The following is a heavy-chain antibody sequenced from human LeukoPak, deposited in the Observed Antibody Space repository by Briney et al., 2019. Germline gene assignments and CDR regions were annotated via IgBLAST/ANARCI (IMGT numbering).Heavy chain of an antibody. D-gene: IGHD4-4*01. Sequence: GESLRLSCAASGFTFSSYAMSWVRQAPGKGLEWVSVISGSGGSTYYADSVKGRFTISRDNSKNTLYLQMNSLRAEDTAVYYCARDIWDDYSNYWGQGTLVTVSS. CDR1: GFTFSSYA. V-gene: IGHV3-23*01. CDR2: ISGSGGST. J-gene: IGHJ4*02. CDR3: ARDIWDDYSNY.